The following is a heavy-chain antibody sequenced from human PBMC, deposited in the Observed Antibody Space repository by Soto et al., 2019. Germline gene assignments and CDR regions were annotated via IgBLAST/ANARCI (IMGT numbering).Heavy chain of an antibody. CDR3: ASLQVPGNFDY. Sequence: KPSETLSLTCSVSGGSITTTNYYWSWVRQPPGKGLEWIANIYYSGSTYYSPSLRSRVTVSVDTSKNQFSLTLSSVTAADTAMYYCASLQVPGNFDYWGQGALVTVSS. D-gene: IGHD6-13*01. V-gene: IGHV4-39*01. CDR2: IYYSGST. CDR1: GGSITTTNYY. J-gene: IGHJ4*02.